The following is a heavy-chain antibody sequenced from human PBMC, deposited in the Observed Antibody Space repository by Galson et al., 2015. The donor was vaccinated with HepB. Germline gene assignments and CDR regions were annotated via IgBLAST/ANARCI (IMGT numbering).Heavy chain of an antibody. Sequence: SLRLSCAASGFTFSGYGMHWVRQAPGKGLEWVAVIWYDGNNKYYGDAVKGRFTISRDNSKNTLYLQMNSLRAEDTAVYFCARDSILVQHGTYSGYGVFDYWGQGALVTVSS. J-gene: IGHJ4*02. D-gene: IGHD5-12*01. CDR2: IWYDGNNK. CDR1: GFTFSGYG. V-gene: IGHV3-33*08. CDR3: ARDSILVQHGTYSGYGVFDY.